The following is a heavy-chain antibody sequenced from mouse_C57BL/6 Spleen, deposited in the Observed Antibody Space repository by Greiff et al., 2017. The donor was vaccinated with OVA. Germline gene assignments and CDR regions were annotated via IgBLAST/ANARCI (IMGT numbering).Heavy chain of an antibody. V-gene: IGHV3-6*01. CDR3: ARGDYYGSSPWAMDY. J-gene: IGHJ4*01. Sequence: DVKLQESGPGLVKPSQSLSLTCSVTGYSITSGYYWNWIRQFPGNKLEWMGYISYDGSNNYNPSLKNRISITRDTSKNQFFLKLNSVTTEDTATYYCARGDYYGSSPWAMDYWGQGTSVTVSS. CDR1: GYSITSGYY. CDR2: ISYDGSN. D-gene: IGHD1-1*01.